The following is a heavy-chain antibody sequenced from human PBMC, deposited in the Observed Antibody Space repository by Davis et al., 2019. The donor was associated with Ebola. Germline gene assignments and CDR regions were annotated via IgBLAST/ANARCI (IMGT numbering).Heavy chain of an antibody. Sequence: ASVKVSCKASGYTFTGYYMHWVRQAPGQGLEWMGWINPNSGGTNYAQKLQGRVTMTTDTSTSTAYMELRSLRSDDTAVYYCARFASLVGAIDYWGQGTLVTVSS. J-gene: IGHJ4*02. D-gene: IGHD1-26*01. CDR2: INPNSGGT. CDR1: GYTFTGYY. CDR3: ARFASLVGAIDY. V-gene: IGHV1-2*02.